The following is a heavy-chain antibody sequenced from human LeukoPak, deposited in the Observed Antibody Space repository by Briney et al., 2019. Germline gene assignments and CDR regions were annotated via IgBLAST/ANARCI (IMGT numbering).Heavy chain of an antibody. D-gene: IGHD3-22*01. Sequence: GGTLRLSCAASGFTFSSYGMSWVRQAPGKGLEWVSAISGSGGSTYYADSVKGRFTISRDNSKNTLYLQMNSLRAADTAVYYCAKGPLPYYYDSSGYYSYWGQGTLVTVPS. CDR2: ISGSGGST. J-gene: IGHJ4*02. CDR1: GFTFSSYG. V-gene: IGHV3-23*01. CDR3: AKGPLPYYYDSSGYYSY.